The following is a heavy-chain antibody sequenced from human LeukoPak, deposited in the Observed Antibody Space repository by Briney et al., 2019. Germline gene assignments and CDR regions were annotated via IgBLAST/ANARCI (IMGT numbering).Heavy chain of an antibody. D-gene: IGHD6-19*01. CDR1: GFTFDDYA. Sequence: GGSLRLSCAASGFTFDDYAMHWVRQAPGKGLEWVSGISWNSGSIGYADSVKGRFTISRDNAKNSLYLQMNSLRAEDTALYYCAKDIRLAVAGTGLDYWGQGTLVTVSS. CDR2: ISWNSGSI. V-gene: IGHV3-9*01. CDR3: AKDIRLAVAGTGLDY. J-gene: IGHJ4*02.